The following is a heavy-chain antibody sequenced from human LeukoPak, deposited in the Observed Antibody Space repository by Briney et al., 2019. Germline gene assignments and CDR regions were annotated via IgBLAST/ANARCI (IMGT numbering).Heavy chain of an antibody. J-gene: IGHJ4*02. D-gene: IGHD6-6*01. CDR2: FYHSGTT. Sequence: RASETLSLTCAVSGDSISSSNWWSWVRQPPGKGLEWIGEFYHSGTTNYNPSLKSRVTISVDRSKNQFSLRLSSVTAADTAVYYCARHRAYSSSSPFDYWGQGTLVTVSS. CDR1: GDSISSSNW. CDR3: ARHRAYSSSSPFDY. V-gene: IGHV4-4*02.